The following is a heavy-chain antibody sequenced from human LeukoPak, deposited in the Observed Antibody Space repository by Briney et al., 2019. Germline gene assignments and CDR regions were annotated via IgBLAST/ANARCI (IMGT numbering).Heavy chain of an antibody. V-gene: IGHV3-23*01. CDR2: ISNSGGTT. CDR1: GFTFSSYA. J-gene: IGHJ3*02. CDR3: AKTVVVTGNPRAFDI. D-gene: IGHD2-21*02. Sequence: GGSLRLSCAASGFTFSSYAMSWVRQAPGKGLEWVSTISNSGGTTYYADSVKGRFTISSDNAKNTLYLQMNNLRAEDTAIYYCAKTVVVTGNPRAFDIWGQGTMVTVSS.